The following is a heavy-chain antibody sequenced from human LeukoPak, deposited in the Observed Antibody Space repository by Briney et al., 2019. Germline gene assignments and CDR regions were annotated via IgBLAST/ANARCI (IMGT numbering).Heavy chain of an antibody. Sequence: PSETLSLTYSVSGYSISSGYYWGWIRQPPGKGLEWIGYIYHSGSTYYNPSLKSRVTISVDTPKNQFSLKLSSVTAADTAVYYCARGATGIAVAGTTPVGCDYWGQGTLVTVSS. CDR1: GYSISSGYY. D-gene: IGHD6-19*01. CDR3: ARGATGIAVAGTTPVGCDY. J-gene: IGHJ4*02. V-gene: IGHV4-38-2*02. CDR2: IYHSGST.